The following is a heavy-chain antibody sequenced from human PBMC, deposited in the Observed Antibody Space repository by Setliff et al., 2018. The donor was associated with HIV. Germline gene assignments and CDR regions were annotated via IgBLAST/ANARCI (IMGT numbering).Heavy chain of an antibody. D-gene: IGHD4-17*01. CDR2: VYYNGNI. Sequence: TSETLSLTCTVSGGSLSDYYWSWIRQAPGKGLEWIGYVYYNGNINYNPSLKSRVTISVDTSNNQFSLKLSSVTAADTAVYYCARGRVTIDYWGQGTLVTVSS. CDR3: ARGRVTIDY. V-gene: IGHV4-59*01. CDR1: GGSLSDYY. J-gene: IGHJ4*02.